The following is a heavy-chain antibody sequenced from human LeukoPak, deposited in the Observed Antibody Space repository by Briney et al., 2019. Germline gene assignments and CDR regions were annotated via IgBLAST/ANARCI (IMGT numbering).Heavy chain of an antibody. D-gene: IGHD3-10*01. J-gene: IGHJ4*02. CDR3: ARDSSAMLRGYSDY. CDR1: GFTFSSYE. Sequence: GGSLRLSCAASGFTFSSYEFNRVRQAPGKGLQWISYIDATGDTIFYSDSVRGRFTISRDNTRNSLFLQMNSLRAEDTAVYYCARDSSAMLRGYSDYWGLGTLVTVSS. V-gene: IGHV3-48*03. CDR2: IDATGDTI.